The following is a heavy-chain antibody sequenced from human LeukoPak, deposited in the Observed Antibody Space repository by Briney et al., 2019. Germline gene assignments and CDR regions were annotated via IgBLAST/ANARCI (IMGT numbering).Heavy chain of an antibody. Sequence: SETLSLTCTVSGGSISSYYCSWIRQPPGKGLEWIGYIYYSGSTNYNPSLKSRVTISVDTSKSQFSLKLSSVTAADTAVYYCARSRIAQRIWGQGTLVTVSS. CDR3: ARSRIAQRI. CDR2: IYYSGST. CDR1: GGSISSYY. D-gene: IGHD6-25*01. V-gene: IGHV4-59*01. J-gene: IGHJ4*02.